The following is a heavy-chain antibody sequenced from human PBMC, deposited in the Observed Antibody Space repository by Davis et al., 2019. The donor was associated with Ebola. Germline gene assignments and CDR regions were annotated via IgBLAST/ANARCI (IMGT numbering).Heavy chain of an antibody. CDR1: GFSFSNYW. D-gene: IGHD6-19*01. CDR3: TREQWLVRGESFDI. J-gene: IGHJ3*02. Sequence: HTGGFLRLSCAASGFSFSNYWMHWVRQAPGKGLVWVSRIIADGSGADYADSVKGRFTISRDNAKNSLYVQMNSLRAEDTAVYYCTREQWLVRGESFDIWGQGTMVTVSS. CDR2: IIADGSGA. V-gene: IGHV3-74*01.